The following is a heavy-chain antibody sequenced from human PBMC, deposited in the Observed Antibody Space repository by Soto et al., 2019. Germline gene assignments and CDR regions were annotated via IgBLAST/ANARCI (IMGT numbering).Heavy chain of an antibody. J-gene: IGHJ6*02. CDR3: ARVPRLQQLVLSTYYYYYGMDV. Sequence: SETLSLTCAVYGGSFSGYYWSWIRQPPGKGLEWIGEINHSGSTNYNPSLKSRVTISVDTSKNQFSLELSSVTAADTAVYYCARVPRLQQLVLSTYYYYYGMDVWGQGTTVTVSS. CDR1: GGSFSGYY. CDR2: INHSGST. D-gene: IGHD6-13*01. V-gene: IGHV4-34*01.